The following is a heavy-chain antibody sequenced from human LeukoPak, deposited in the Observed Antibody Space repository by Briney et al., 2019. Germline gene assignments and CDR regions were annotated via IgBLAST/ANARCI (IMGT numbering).Heavy chain of an antibody. CDR3: ARGIGYSSGWGAFDI. CDR2: ISSSSTYI. V-gene: IGHV3-21*01. CDR1: GFTFSSYS. Sequence: PGGSLRLSCAASGFTFSSYSMNWVRQAPGQGLEWVSSISSSSTYIYYADSVKGRFTISRDNAKNSLYLQMNSLRAEDTAVYYCARGIGYSSGWGAFDIWGQGTMVTVSS. D-gene: IGHD6-19*01. J-gene: IGHJ3*02.